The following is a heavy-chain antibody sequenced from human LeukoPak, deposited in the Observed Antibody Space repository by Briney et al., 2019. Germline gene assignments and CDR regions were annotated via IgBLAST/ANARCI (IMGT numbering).Heavy chain of an antibody. V-gene: IGHV4-59*08. CDR2: IYYSGST. J-gene: IGHJ3*02. CDR3: VRSESVRSGDPAWAGDSFDM. D-gene: IGHD3-16*01. Sequence: SETLSLTCTVSGGSISSYYWSWIRQPPGKGLEWIGYIYYSGSTNYNPSLKSRVTISVDTSKNQFSLKLSSVTAADTAVYYCVRSESVRSGDPAWAGDSFDMWGQGTMVTVTS. CDR1: GGSISSYY.